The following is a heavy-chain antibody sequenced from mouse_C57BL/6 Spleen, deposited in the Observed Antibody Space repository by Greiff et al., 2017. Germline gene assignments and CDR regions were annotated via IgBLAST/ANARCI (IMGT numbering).Heavy chain of an antibody. J-gene: IGHJ3*01. V-gene: IGHV3-6*01. CDR3: ARGEHYYYGSSSFAY. CDR1: GYSITSGYY. CDR2: ISYDGSN. Sequence: EVKLQESGPGLVKPSQSLSLTCSVTGYSITSGYYWNWIRQFPGNKLEWMGYISYDGSNNYNPSLKNRISITRDTSKNQFFLKLNSVTTKDTATYYCARGEHYYYGSSSFAYWGQGTLVTVSA. D-gene: IGHD1-1*01.